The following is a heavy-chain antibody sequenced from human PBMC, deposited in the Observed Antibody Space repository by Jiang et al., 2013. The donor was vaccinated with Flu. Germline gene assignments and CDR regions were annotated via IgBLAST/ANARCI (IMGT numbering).Heavy chain of an antibody. D-gene: IGHD1-1*01. CDR1: GGSFSGYY. V-gene: IGHV4-34*01. Sequence: LLKPSETLSLTCAVYGGSFSGYYWSWIRQPPGKGLEWIGEIHPSGRTNYNPSLKSRVTVSVDTSKNHFSLKLSSVTAADTAVYYCGRGQDRYKVGNVWGQGTTVTVSS. CDR3: GRGQDRYKVGNV. CDR2: IHPSGRT. J-gene: IGHJ6*02.